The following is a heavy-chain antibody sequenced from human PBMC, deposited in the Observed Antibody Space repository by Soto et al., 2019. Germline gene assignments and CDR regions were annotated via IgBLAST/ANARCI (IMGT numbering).Heavy chain of an antibody. V-gene: IGHV3-30-3*01. Sequence: HPGGSLRLSCAASGFTFSSYAMHWVRQAPGKGLEWVAVISYDGSNKYYADSVKGRFTISRDKSKNTLYLQMNSLRAEDTAVCYCAREMTGYYGGYYYYMDVWGEGTTVTVSS. D-gene: IGHD3-9*01. J-gene: IGHJ6*03. CDR3: AREMTGYYGGYYYYMDV. CDR2: ISYDGSNK. CDR1: GFTFSSYA.